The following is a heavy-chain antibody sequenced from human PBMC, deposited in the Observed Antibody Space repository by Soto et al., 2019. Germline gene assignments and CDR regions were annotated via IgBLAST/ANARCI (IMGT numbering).Heavy chain of an antibody. Sequence: SETLSLTCTVSGGSIGSGGYYWSWIRQHPGKGLEWIGYIYYSGSTYYNPSLKSRVTISVDTSKNQFSLKLSSVTAADTAVYYCASGATIAARPMDVWGQGTTVTVSS. CDR1: GGSIGSGGYY. V-gene: IGHV4-31*03. CDR2: IYYSGST. CDR3: ASGATIAARPMDV. D-gene: IGHD6-6*01. J-gene: IGHJ6*02.